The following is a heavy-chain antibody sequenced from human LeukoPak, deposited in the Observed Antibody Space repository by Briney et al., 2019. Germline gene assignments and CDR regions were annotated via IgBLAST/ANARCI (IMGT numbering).Heavy chain of an antibody. V-gene: IGHV3-23*01. J-gene: IGHJ4*02. CDR3: AKAWAVNYLGGIDY. Sequence: PGGSLRLSCAASGFIFSSYAMSWVRQAPGKGLEWVSTISGSGRNTYYADSVKGRFTISRDNSKNTLYLQMNSLRAEDTAVFDCAKAWAVNYLGGIDYWGQGTLVTVSS. CDR1: GFIFSSYA. CDR2: ISGSGRNT. D-gene: IGHD4-17*01.